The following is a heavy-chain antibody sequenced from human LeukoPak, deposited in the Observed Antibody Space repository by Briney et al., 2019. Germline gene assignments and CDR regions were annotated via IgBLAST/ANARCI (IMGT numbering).Heavy chain of an antibody. V-gene: IGHV4-61*02. CDR3: ARDLSAPLKYYYDSSGSYYFDY. CDR1: GGSISSGSYY. J-gene: IGHJ4*02. D-gene: IGHD3-22*01. CDR2: IYNSGSI. Sequence: SETLSLTCTVSGGSISSGSYYWSWIRQPAGKGLEWIGRIYNSGSIHYNPSLKSRVTISVDTSKNQFSLKLSSVTAADTAVYYCARDLSAPLKYYYDSSGSYYFDYWGQGTLVTVSS.